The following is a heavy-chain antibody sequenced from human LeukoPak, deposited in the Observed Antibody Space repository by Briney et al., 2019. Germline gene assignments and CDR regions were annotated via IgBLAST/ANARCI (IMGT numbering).Heavy chain of an antibody. J-gene: IGHJ6*02. V-gene: IGHV3-23*01. CDR1: GFTFSTYA. CDR3: AKLTVAAPRYYYYGMDV. Sequence: GGSLRLSCAASGFTFSTYAMSWVRQAPGKGLEWVSSISANDEGTYYADSVKGRFTISRDNSKNTLYLQMSSLRAEDAAVYYCAKLTVAAPRYYYYGMDVWGQGTTVTVSS. D-gene: IGHD6-6*01. CDR2: ISANDEGT.